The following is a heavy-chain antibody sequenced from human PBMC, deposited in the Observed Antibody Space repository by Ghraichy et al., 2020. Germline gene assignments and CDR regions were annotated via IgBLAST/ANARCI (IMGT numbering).Heavy chain of an antibody. V-gene: IGHV1-2*02. J-gene: IGHJ6*02. CDR1: GYTFTDYY. Sequence: ASVKVSCKASGYTFTDYYMHWVRQAPGQGLEWMGWIDPNSGGTNYAQKFQDRVTMTRDTSISTAYMDLSRLSSDDTAVYYCARDPVVPAALTYYYYYYNMDVWGQGTTVTVSS. D-gene: IGHD2-2*01. CDR3: ARDPVVPAALTYYYYYYNMDV. CDR2: IDPNSGGT.